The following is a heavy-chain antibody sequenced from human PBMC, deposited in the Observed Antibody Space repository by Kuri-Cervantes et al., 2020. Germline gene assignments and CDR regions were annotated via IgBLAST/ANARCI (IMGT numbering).Heavy chain of an antibody. J-gene: IGHJ4*02. CDR2: IIPIFGTA. D-gene: IGHD6-13*01. Sequence: SVKVSCKASGYTFTSYGISWVRQAPGQGLEWMGGIIPIFGTANYAQKFQGRVTITTDESTSTAYMELSSLRSEDTAVYYCAREYSSSVASYFDYWGQGTLVTVSS. V-gene: IGHV1-69*05. CDR3: AREYSSSVASYFDY. CDR1: GYTFTSYG.